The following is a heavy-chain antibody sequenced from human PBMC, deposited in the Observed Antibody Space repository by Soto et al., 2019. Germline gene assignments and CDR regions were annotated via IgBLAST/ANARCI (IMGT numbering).Heavy chain of an antibody. CDR3: ARDKSEWLEYFQN. CDR2: IIPILGIA. V-gene: IGHV1-69*08. CDR1: GGTFSSYT. Sequence: QVQLVQSGAEVKKPGSSVKVSCKAAGGTFSSYTISWVRQAPGQGLEWMGRIIPILGIANYSQKFQGRVTITADKSTSTAYMELSSLRSEDTAVYYCARDKSEWLEYFQNWGQGTLVTVSS. D-gene: IGHD6-19*01. J-gene: IGHJ1*01.